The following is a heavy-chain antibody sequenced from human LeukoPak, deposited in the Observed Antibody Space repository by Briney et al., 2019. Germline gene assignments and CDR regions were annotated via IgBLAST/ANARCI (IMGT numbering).Heavy chain of an antibody. J-gene: IGHJ3*02. CDR1: GYTFTGYY. D-gene: IGHD1-26*01. V-gene: IGHV1-69*13. CDR2: IIPIFGTA. CDR3: ARVRRTGSAYDAFDI. Sequence: SVKVSCKASGYTFTGYYMHWVRQAPGQGLEWMGGIIPIFGTANYAQKFQGRVTITADESTSTAYMELSSLRSEDTAVYYCARVRRTGSAYDAFDIWGQGTMVTVSS.